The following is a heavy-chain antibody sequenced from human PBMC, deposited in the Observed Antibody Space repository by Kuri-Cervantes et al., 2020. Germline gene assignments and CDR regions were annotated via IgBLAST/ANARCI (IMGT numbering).Heavy chain of an antibody. CDR2: IKQDGSEK. V-gene: IGHV3-7*01. CDR1: GFTFSSYW. Sequence: GGSLRLSCAASGFTFSSYWMSWVRQAPGKGLEWVANIKQDGSEKYYVDSVKGRFTISRGNAKNSLYLQMNSLRAEDTAVYYCARVPTGRMVDVWGQGTTVTVSS. CDR3: ARVPTGRMVDV. D-gene: IGHD1-14*01. J-gene: IGHJ6*02.